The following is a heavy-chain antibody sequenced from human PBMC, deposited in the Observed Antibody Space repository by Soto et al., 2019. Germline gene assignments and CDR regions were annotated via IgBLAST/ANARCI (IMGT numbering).Heavy chain of an antibody. D-gene: IGHD2-15*01. CDR1: GFPFCSFW. CDR3: ARISQDIVVVVAATPYYFDY. Sequence: GGSLRLSCAAPGFPFCSFWMSWVRQAPGEGVELVANIKQDGSEKYYVDSVKGRFTISRDNSKNSLYLQMNSLRAEDTAVYYCARISQDIVVVVAATPYYFDYWGQGTLVTVSS. J-gene: IGHJ4*02. V-gene: IGHV3-7*01. CDR2: IKQDGSEK.